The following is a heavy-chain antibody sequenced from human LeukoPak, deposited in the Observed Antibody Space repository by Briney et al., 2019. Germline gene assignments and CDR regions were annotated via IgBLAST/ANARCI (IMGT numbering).Heavy chain of an antibody. CDR2: ISWNSGSI. CDR1: GFTLNDYA. V-gene: IGHV3-9*01. J-gene: IGHJ1*01. D-gene: IGHD5-12*01. CDR3: AKDRGYDQGRHFQH. Sequence: GGSLRLSCAASGFTLNDYAIHWVRQAPGKGLEWVSGISWNSGSIGYADSVKGRFTISRDNAKNSLYLQMNSLRAEDTALYYCAKDRGYDQGRHFQHWGQGTLVTVSS.